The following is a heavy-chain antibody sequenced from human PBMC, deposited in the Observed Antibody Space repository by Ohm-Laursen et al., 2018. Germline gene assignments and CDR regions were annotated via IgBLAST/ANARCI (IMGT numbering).Heavy chain of an antibody. V-gene: IGHV3-21*01. J-gene: IGHJ4*02. CDR2: ISSSSSYI. CDR3: ARDSRSAAGIFDH. CDR1: GFTFSSYS. Sequence: SLRLSCAAFGFTFSSYSMNWVRQAPGKGLEWVSSISSSSSYIYYADSVKGRFTISRDNAKSSLYLQMNSLRAEDTAVYYCARDSRSAAGIFDHWGQGTLVTVSS. D-gene: IGHD6-13*01.